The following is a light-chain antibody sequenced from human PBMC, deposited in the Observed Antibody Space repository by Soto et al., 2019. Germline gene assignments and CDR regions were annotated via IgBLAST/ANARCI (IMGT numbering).Light chain of an antibody. CDR3: QQGYSSPAT. CDR2: GAS. CDR1: QSIGKH. J-gene: IGKJ5*01. Sequence: DIQMTQSPSVLSASVGDSVTITCRASQSIGKHLNWYQQKPGKAPKFLIYGASTLQSGDPSRFTGSGSGTDFALTVNSLQAEDFATYYCQQGYSSPATFGQGTRLEIK. V-gene: IGKV1-39*01.